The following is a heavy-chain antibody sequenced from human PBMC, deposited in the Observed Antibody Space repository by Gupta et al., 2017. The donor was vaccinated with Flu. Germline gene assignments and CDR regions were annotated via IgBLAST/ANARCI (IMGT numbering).Heavy chain of an antibody. Sequence: EVQLLESGGGLVPPGGSLRLSCAASGFTFSRYAMTWVRQAPGKGLEWVSAISGSGSSTYYADSVKGRFTISRDNSKNTLYLQMNSLRAEDTAVYYCAKVPWRCSSTSCYLDFWGQGTLVTVSS. CDR3: AKVPWRCSSTSCYLDF. V-gene: IGHV3-23*01. D-gene: IGHD2-2*01. CDR1: GFTFSRYA. J-gene: IGHJ4*02. CDR2: ISGSGSST.